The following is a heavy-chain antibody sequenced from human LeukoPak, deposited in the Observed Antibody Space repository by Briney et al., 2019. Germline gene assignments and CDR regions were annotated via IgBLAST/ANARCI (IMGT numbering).Heavy chain of an antibody. CDR1: GFTFSGSA. CDR2: IRSKANSYAT. V-gene: IGHV3-73*01. J-gene: IGHJ4*02. D-gene: IGHD5-12*01. CDR3: ARDYRGSADPRNFDY. Sequence: GGSLRLSCAASGFTFSGSAMHWVRQASGKGLEWVGRIRSKANSYATAYAASVKGRFTISRDDSKNTAYLQMNSLKTEDTAVYYCARDYRGSADPRNFDYWGQGTLVTVSS.